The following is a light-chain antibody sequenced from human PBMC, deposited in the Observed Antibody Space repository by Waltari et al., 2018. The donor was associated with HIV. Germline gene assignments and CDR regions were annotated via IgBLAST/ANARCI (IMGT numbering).Light chain of an antibody. V-gene: IGLV1-40*01. CDR3: QSYDSGLTAYV. Sequence: QSVLTQPPSVSGAPGQRVTISCTGSSSNIGAGYDVHWFQQLPGTAPKLLIYGNTNRPSGVPDRFSGSKSGTSASLAITGLQAEDEADYYCQSYDSGLTAYVLGTGTKVTVL. CDR2: GNT. J-gene: IGLJ1*01. CDR1: SSNIGAGYD.